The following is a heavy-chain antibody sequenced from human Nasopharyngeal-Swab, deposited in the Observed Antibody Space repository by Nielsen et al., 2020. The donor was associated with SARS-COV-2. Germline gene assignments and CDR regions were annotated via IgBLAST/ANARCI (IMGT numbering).Heavy chain of an antibody. J-gene: IGHJ3*02. D-gene: IGHD2-15*01. CDR2: IDCGDDK. CDR3: ARSGDCSGGRCNDAFDI. Sequence: SGLTLAKLRHIFTLTCSFLHLSRRPSGMCVNWIRQPHGKALEWLALIDCGDDKYYSTSLKTRLTISKDSSKDEVVLTMTNMDPVDTATYYCARSGDCSGGRCNDAFDIWGQGTMVTVSS. CDR1: HLSRRPSGMC. V-gene: IGHV2-70*01.